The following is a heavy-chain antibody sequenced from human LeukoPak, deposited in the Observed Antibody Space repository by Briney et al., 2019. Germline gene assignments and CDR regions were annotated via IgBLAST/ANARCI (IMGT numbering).Heavy chain of an antibody. Sequence: GGSLRLSCAASGFTFSNYGMSWVRQAPGKGLEWVSLIYSGGDTYYADSVKGRFTISRDNSKNTLYLQMNSLRAEDTAVYYCARVVDHDYGDYYLDYWGQGTLVTVSS. CDR2: IYSGGDT. V-gene: IGHV3-53*01. CDR3: ARVVDHDYGDYYLDY. J-gene: IGHJ4*02. D-gene: IGHD4-17*01. CDR1: GFTFSNYG.